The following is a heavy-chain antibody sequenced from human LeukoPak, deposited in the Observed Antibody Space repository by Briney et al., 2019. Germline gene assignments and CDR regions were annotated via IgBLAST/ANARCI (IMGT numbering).Heavy chain of an antibody. Sequence: SETLSLTCTVSGYSISSGYYWGWIRQPPGKGLEWIGSIYHSGSTYYNPSLKSRVTISVDTSKNQFSLKLSSVTAADTAVYYCANRRDGYNYNYWGQGTLVTVSS. CDR1: GYSISSGYY. CDR3: ANRRDGYNYNY. CDR2: IYHSGST. J-gene: IGHJ4*02. D-gene: IGHD5-24*01. V-gene: IGHV4-38-2*02.